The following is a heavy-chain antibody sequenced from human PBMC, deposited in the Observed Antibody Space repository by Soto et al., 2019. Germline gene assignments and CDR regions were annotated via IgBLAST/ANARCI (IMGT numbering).Heavy chain of an antibody. D-gene: IGHD6-19*01. J-gene: IGHJ4*02. CDR3: ARTDKYNSQSSGWANRFDY. V-gene: IGHV3-23*01. CDR1: GFIFSNYA. CDR2: FTSGGST. Sequence: EVQLLESGGDLVQPGGSLRLSCAASGFIFSNYAMTWVRQAPGKGPEWVSTFTSGGSTYYRDTVKGRFTTSRDNSKNTLYLQMNRLRAEDTAVYYCARTDKYNSQSSGWANRFDYWGQGTLVTVSS.